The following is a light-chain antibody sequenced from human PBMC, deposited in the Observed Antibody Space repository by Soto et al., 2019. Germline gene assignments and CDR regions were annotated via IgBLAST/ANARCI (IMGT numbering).Light chain of an antibody. J-gene: IGLJ2*01. CDR3: SSYTTGSTIVV. CDR1: SSDVGGYNF. Sequence: QSALTQPASVSGSPGQSITISCTGTSSDVGGYNFVCWYQHHPGKAPKLMIYEVTNRPSGVSNRFSGSKSGNTASLTISGLQAEDEADYYCSSYTTGSTIVVFGGGTKLTVL. CDR2: EVT. V-gene: IGLV2-14*01.